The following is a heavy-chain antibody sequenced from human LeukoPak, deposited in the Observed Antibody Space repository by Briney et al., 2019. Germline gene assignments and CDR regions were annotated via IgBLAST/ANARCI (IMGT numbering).Heavy chain of an antibody. CDR2: ISYSGST. CDR3: ASYSSSGYRGRGYYGMDV. Sequence: SQTLSLTCTVSGGSISSGDWYWSWIRQPPGKGLESIGCISYSGSTNYNPSLKSRVTISVDTSKNQFSLKLSSVTAADTAVYYCASYSSSGYRGRGYYGMDVWGQGTTVTVSS. CDR1: GGSISSGDWY. J-gene: IGHJ6*02. V-gene: IGHV4-30-4*01. D-gene: IGHD6-13*01.